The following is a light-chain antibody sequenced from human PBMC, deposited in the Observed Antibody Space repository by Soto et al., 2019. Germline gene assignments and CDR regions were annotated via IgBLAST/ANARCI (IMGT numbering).Light chain of an antibody. CDR1: SSSIGTNY. Sequence: QSVLTQPPSVSAAPGQRVTIFCSGSSSSIGTNYVSWYQQLPGTAPILLIYDNNYRPSGIPDRFSGSKSGTSATLVISGLETGDEGDYYCGPWDSNPDNGVVFGGGTKLAVL. J-gene: IGLJ2*01. V-gene: IGLV1-51*01. CDR2: DNN. CDR3: GPWDSNPDNGVV.